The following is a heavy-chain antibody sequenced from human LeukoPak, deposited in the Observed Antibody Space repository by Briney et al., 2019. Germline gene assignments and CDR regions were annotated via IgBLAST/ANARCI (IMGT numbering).Heavy chain of an antibody. V-gene: IGHV4-39*01. CDR3: ASRYGGNFVGDAFDI. D-gene: IGHD4-23*01. Sequence: PSETLSLTCTVSGGSISSSSYYWGWIRQPPGKGLEWIGSIYYSGSTYYNPSLKSRVTISVDTSKNQFSLKLSSVTAADTAVYYCASRYGGNFVGDAFDIWGQGTMVTVSS. J-gene: IGHJ3*02. CDR2: IYYSGST. CDR1: GGSISSSSYY.